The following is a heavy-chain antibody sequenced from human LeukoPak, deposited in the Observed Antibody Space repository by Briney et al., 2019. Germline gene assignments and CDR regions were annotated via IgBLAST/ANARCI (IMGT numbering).Heavy chain of an antibody. V-gene: IGHV3-30*04. CDR3: ARVSAYYSSNSCYYYYGMDV. CDR1: GFTFSSYA. CDR2: ISYGGSNK. D-gene: IGHD2-2*01. Sequence: GRSLRLSCAASGFTFSSYAMHWVRPAPGKGLEWGAVISYGGSNKYYADSVKGRFTISRDNSKNTLYLQMNSLRAEDTAVYYCARVSAYYSSNSCYYYYGMDVWGKGTTVTVSS. J-gene: IGHJ6*04.